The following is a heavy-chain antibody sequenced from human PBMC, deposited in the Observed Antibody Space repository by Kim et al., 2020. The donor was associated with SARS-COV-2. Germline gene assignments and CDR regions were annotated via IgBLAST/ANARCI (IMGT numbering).Heavy chain of an antibody. CDR2: INTNTGNP. Sequence: ASVKVSCKASGYTFTSYAMNWVRQAPGQGLEWMGWINTNTGNPTYAQGFTGRFVFSLDTSVSTAYLQISSLKAEDTAVYYCARTRKYDFWSGYEVLEGNYYYYGMDVWGQGTTVTVSS. V-gene: IGHV7-4-1*02. J-gene: IGHJ6*02. CDR1: GYTFTSYA. CDR3: ARTRKYDFWSGYEVLEGNYYYYGMDV. D-gene: IGHD3-3*01.